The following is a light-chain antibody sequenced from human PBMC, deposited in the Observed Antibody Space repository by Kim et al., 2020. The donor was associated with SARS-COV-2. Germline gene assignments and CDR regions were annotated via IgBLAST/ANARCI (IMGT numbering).Light chain of an antibody. CDR2: AVS. CDR1: RSHVGPYDR. J-gene: IGLJ2*01. Sequence: GQSLPISCLRPRSHVGPYDRVSWYQQSPGTAPKPLILAVSSRPSGVPDRFSGSKSGNTASLTISGLQAEDEADYYCSSYTTTNTLIFGGGTQLTVL. CDR3: SSYTTTNTLI. V-gene: IGLV2-18*02.